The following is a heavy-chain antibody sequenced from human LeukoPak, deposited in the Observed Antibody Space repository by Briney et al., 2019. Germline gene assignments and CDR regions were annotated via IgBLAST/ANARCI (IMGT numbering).Heavy chain of an antibody. CDR1: GFRFDDYG. D-gene: IGHD3-9*01. V-gene: IGHV3-20*04. J-gene: IGHJ4*02. CDR2: INWRGDRT. Sequence: GGSLRLSRAGSGFRFDDYGMSWVRQAPGKGLEWVSGINWRGDRTGYADSVKGRFTISRDNAQNSLYLQMSSLRAEDTALYYCAKDSYDLFAANWGQGALVTVSS. CDR3: AKDSYDLFAAN.